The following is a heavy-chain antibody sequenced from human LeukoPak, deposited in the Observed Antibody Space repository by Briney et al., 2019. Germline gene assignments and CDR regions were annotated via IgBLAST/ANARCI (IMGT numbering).Heavy chain of an antibody. CDR2: ITYSGSA. D-gene: IGHD1-26*01. Sequence: SETLSLTCTVSGGSISSSTYYWAWIRQSPGKGLEWIGSITYSGSAYYNPSLESRVTISVDTSKNQFSLRLISVTAVDTAVYYCARQGVGATDCWGQGTLVTVSS. V-gene: IGHV4-39*01. CDR1: GGSISSSTYY. CDR3: ARQGVGATDC. J-gene: IGHJ4*02.